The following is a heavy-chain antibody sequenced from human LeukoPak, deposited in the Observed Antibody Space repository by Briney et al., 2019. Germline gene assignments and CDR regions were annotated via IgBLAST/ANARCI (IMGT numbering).Heavy chain of an antibody. CDR1: GYTFTGYY. CDR2: INPNSGGT. V-gene: IGHV1-2*04. CDR3: ARVVVYDSSGYYLSFDY. Sequence: RASVKVSCKASGYTFTGYYMHWVRQAPGQGLEWMGWINPNSGGTNYAQKFQGWVTMTRDTSISTAYMELSRLRSEDTAVYYCARVVVYDSSGYYLSFDYWGQGTLVTVSS. D-gene: IGHD3-22*01. J-gene: IGHJ4*02.